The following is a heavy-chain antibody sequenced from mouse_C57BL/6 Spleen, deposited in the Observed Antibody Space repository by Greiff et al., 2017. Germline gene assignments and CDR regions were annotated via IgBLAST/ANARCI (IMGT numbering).Heavy chain of an antibody. D-gene: IGHD2-12*01. Sequence: VQRVESGPGLVQPSPSLSITCTVSGFSLTSYGVHWVRQSPGKGLEWLGVIWSGGSTDYNAAFISRLSISKESSKSQVFFKMNSLQADDTAIYYCASALYDDVYYFDYWGQGTTLTVSS. V-gene: IGHV2-2*01. J-gene: IGHJ2*01. CDR3: ASALYDDVYYFDY. CDR1: GFSLTSYG. CDR2: IWSGGST.